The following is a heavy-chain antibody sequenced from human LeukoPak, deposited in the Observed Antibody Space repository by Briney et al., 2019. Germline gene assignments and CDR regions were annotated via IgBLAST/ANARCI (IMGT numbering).Heavy chain of an antibody. J-gene: IGHJ4*02. V-gene: IGHV4-39*01. CDR3: ARPMGSSEY. D-gene: IGHD2-15*01. Sequence: PSETLSLTCTVSGGSISSSSYYWGWIRQPPGKGLEWIGSIYYSGSTYYNPSLKSRVTISVDTSKNQFSLKLSSVTAADTAVYYCARPMGSSEYWGQGTLVTVSS. CDR1: GGSISSSSYY. CDR2: IYYSGST.